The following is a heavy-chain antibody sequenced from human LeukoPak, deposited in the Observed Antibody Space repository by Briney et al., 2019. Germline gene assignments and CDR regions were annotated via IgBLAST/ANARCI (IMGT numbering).Heavy chain of an antibody. CDR2: ISYDGSNE. D-gene: IGHD2-21*02. V-gene: IGHV3-30*18. Sequence: GGSLRLSCAASGFTFSSYGMHWVRQAPGKGLEWVAVISYDGSNEYYADSVKGRFTISRDNSKNTLYLQMNSLRAEDTAVYYCAKDLAAYCGGDCSGFDYWGQGTLVTVSS. CDR3: AKDLAAYCGGDCSGFDY. J-gene: IGHJ4*02. CDR1: GFTFSSYG.